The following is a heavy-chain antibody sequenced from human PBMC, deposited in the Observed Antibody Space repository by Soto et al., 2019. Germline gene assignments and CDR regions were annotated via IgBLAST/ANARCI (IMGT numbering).Heavy chain of an antibody. V-gene: IGHV1-69*01. Sequence: QVQLVQSGAEVKTLGSSLKVSCKASGGTFNSNALSWVRQAPGQGLEWMAAIIPILRTRKYAQKFQDRVTFSADESTDTAYMELNSLRSEDTAVYYCAKSRAYSVTEPALFDEMDVWGQGTTVSVSS. J-gene: IGHJ6*02. D-gene: IGHD5-12*01. CDR1: GGTFNSNA. CDR2: IIPILRTR. CDR3: AKSRAYSVTEPALFDEMDV.